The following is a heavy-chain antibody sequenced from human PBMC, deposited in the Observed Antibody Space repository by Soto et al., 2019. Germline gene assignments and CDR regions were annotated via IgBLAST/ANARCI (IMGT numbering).Heavy chain of an antibody. CDR2: ISWNSATI. CDR1: GFSFDDSA. Sequence: EVQLVESGGGLVQPGGSLRLSCAASGFSFDDSAMHWVRQAPGKGLEWVSGISWNSATIVSADSVKGRFTISRDNAKNSLYLEMNSLRLEDTAIYYCGAGYGVYEEVVGYWGQGTLVTVSS. D-gene: IGHD4-17*01. J-gene: IGHJ4*02. CDR3: GAGYGVYEEVVGY. V-gene: IGHV3-9*01.